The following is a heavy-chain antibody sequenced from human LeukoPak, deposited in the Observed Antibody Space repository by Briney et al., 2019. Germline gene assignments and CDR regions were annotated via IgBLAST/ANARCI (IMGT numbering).Heavy chain of an antibody. V-gene: IGHV3-48*03. D-gene: IGHD5-12*01. CDR3: ARDRPWIPFDY. CDR1: GFTFSSYE. J-gene: IGHJ4*02. CDR2: ISSSGSTI. Sequence: GGSLRLSCAASGFTFSSYEMNWVRQAPGKGLEWVSYISSSGSTIYYADSVKGRFTNSRDNAKNSLYLQMNSLRAEDTAVYYCARDRPWIPFDYWGQGTLVTVSS.